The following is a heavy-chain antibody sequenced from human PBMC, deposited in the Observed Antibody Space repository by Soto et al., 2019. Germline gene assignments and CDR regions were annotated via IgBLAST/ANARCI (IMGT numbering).Heavy chain of an antibody. CDR2: ISAHNGNT. Sequence: QVHLVQSGAEVKKPGASVKVSCKGSGYDFTTYGITWVRQAPGQGLEWMAWISAHNGNTDYAQKLQGRVTVTRDTATSTAYMERRSLRSDDTAVYYGARGRYGDYWGQGALVTVSS. J-gene: IGHJ4*02. V-gene: IGHV1-18*01. CDR1: GYDFTTYG. CDR3: ARGRYGDY. D-gene: IGHD1-1*01.